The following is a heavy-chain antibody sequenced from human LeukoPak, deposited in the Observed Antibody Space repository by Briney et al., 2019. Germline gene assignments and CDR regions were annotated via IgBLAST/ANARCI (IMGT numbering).Heavy chain of an antibody. CDR1: GGSFSGYY. D-gene: IGHD3-22*01. CDR2: INHSGST. J-gene: IGHJ2*01. V-gene: IGHV4-34*01. Sequence: SETLSLTCAVYGGSFSGYYWSWIRQPPGKGLEWIGEINHSGSTNYNPSLKSRVTISVDKSKNQFSLKLSSVTAADTAVYYCARDPRITMIVVSGWYFDLWGRGTLVTVSS. CDR3: ARDPRITMIVVSGWYFDL.